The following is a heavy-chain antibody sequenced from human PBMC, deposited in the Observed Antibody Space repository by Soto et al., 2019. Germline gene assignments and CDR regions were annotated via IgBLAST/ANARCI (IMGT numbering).Heavy chain of an antibody. CDR3: ARDRAAGGY. CDR1: GFTVNSYW. V-gene: IGHV3-48*04. D-gene: IGHD6-13*01. Sequence: GGSLRLSCAASGFTVNSYWMDWVRQAPGKGLEWVAYISSGGDTIHYADSVRGRFTVSRDNARNSLSLQMNTLRVEDTALCYCARDRAAGGYWGQGTLVTVSS. J-gene: IGHJ4*02. CDR2: ISSGGDTI.